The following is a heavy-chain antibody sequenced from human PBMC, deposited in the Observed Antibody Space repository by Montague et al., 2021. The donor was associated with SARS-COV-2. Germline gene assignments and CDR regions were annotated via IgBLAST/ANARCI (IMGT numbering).Heavy chain of an antibody. V-gene: IGHV4-39*01. CDR2: SYYSGTT. J-gene: IGHJ3*02. CDR1: GDSFNSPKYY. D-gene: IGHD3-10*01. CDR3: ARGSYGSGSYHAFDI. Sequence: SETLSLTCTVLGDSFNSPKYYCAWIRQPPGKGLEWIGSSYYSGTTYDNPSLRSQVTMSVDTSKTQFSLKMNSVTAADTAVYYCARGSYGSGSYHAFDIWSRGTVVAVSS.